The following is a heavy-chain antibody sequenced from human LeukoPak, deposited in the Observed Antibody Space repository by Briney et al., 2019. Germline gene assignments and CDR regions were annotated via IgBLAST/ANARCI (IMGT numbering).Heavy chain of an antibody. J-gene: IGHJ4*02. Sequence: PGGSLRLSCAASGFTFSSYAMSWVRQAPGKGLEWVSAISGSGGSTYYADSVKGWFTISRDNSKNTLYLQMNSLRAEDTAVYYCAKDDGVVVPRSLDYWGQGTLVTVSS. CDR3: AKDDGVVVPRSLDY. D-gene: IGHD2-2*01. V-gene: IGHV3-23*01. CDR1: GFTFSSYA. CDR2: ISGSGGST.